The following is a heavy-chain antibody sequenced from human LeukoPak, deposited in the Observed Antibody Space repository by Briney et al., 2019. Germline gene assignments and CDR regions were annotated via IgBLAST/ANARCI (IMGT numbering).Heavy chain of an antibody. Sequence: GESLRLSCAASGLIFNGHWMHWVRQAPGKGLMWVSHIIGDGSSTNYADSVKGRFTISRDNAKNTLYLQMNSLRAEDTAVYYCTRDVGFCSGGRCFPSGPADYWGQGTLVTVSS. V-gene: IGHV3-74*01. CDR2: IIGDGSST. D-gene: IGHD2-15*01. CDR3: TRDVGFCSGGRCFPSGPADY. CDR1: GLIFNGHW. J-gene: IGHJ4*02.